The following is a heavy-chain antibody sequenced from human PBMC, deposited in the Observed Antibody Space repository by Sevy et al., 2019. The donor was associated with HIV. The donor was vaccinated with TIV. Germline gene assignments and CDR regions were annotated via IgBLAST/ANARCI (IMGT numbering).Heavy chain of an antibody. J-gene: IGHJ3*02. Sequence: GGSLRLSCAASGFTFSSYSMNWVRQAPGKGLEWVSYISSSSSTIYYADSVKGRFTICRDNAKNSLYLQMNSLRAGDTAVYYCARDDRVRASVRYCSRTSCLPGHDAFDIWGQGTMVTVSS. V-gene: IGHV3-48*01. D-gene: IGHD2-2*01. CDR2: ISSSSSTI. CDR1: GFTFSSYS. CDR3: ARDDRVRASVRYCSRTSCLPGHDAFDI.